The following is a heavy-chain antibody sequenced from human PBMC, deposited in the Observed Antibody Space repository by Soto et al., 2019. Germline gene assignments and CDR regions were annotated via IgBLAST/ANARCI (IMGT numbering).Heavy chain of an antibody. V-gene: IGHV3-15*01. D-gene: IGHD3-16*01. CDR3: TANLGEFFPLAY. Sequence: EVQLVESGGDFVKPGGSLRVSCAVSGFSFSNAWMSWVRQAPGKGLEWVGRIKSRADGGTTDYTAPVKGRFTISRDDSKNTVFLQMNSLKTEDTAVYYCTANLGEFFPLAYWGQGTLVTVSS. J-gene: IGHJ4*02. CDR1: GFSFSNAW. CDR2: IKSRADGGTT.